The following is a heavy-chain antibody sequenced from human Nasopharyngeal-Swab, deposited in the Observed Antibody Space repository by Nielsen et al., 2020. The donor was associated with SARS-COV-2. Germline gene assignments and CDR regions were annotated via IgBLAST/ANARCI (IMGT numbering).Heavy chain of an antibody. CDR3: AKGGGYSYGYDY. D-gene: IGHD5-18*01. J-gene: IGHJ4*02. CDR2: ISWNSGSI. Sequence: PGKGLEWVSGISWNSGSIYYADSVKGRFTISRDNAKNSLYLQMNSLRAEDTALYYCAKGGGYSYGYDYWGQGTLVTVSS. V-gene: IGHV3-9*01.